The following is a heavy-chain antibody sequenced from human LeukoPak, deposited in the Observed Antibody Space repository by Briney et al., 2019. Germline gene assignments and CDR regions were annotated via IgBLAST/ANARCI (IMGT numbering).Heavy chain of an antibody. CDR3: ASGEARRYSSSRVSYYYYGMDV. CDR1: GGSFSGYY. J-gene: IGHJ6*02. V-gene: IGHV4-34*01. D-gene: IGHD6-13*01. Sequence: PSETLSLTCAVYGGSFSGYYWSWIRQPPGKGLEWIGEINHSGSTNYNPSLKSRVTISVDTSKNQFSLKLSSVTAADTAVYYCASGEARRYSSSRVSYYYYGMDVWGQGTTVTVSS. CDR2: INHSGST.